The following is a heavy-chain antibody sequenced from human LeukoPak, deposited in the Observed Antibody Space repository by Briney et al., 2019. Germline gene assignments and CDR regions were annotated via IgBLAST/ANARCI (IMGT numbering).Heavy chain of an antibody. J-gene: IGHJ4*02. Sequence: PSETLSLTCAVYGGSFSGYYWSWIRQPPGKGLEWIGEINRSGSTNYNPSLKSRVTISVDTSKNQFSLKLSSVTAADTAVYYCAGTSVDCTNGVCGEIDYWGQGTLVTVSS. CDR1: GGSFSGYY. CDR2: INRSGST. V-gene: IGHV4-34*01. D-gene: IGHD2-8*01. CDR3: AGTSVDCTNGVCGEIDY.